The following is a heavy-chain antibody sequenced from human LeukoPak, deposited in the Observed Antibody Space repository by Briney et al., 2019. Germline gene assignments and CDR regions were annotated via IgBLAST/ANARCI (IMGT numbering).Heavy chain of an antibody. V-gene: IGHV3-20*04. Sequence: GGSLRLSCAASGFIFDDYGMAWVRQAPGKGLEWVSGINWNGASTGYADSVKGRFTISRDNAKNSLYLQMNSLRADDTALYYCARRFRDGYDHDAFDIWGQGTMVTVSS. CDR3: ARRFRDGYDHDAFDI. J-gene: IGHJ3*02. D-gene: IGHD5-24*01. CDR2: INWNGAST. CDR1: GFIFDDYG.